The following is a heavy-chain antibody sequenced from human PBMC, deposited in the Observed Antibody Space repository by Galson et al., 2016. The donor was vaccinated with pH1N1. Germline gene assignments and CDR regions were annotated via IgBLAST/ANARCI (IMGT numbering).Heavy chain of an antibody. CDR3: ARVEGVAGLFDY. Sequence: SETLSLTCVVSGYSISSGFYWGWIRQPPGRGLEWIGTIYHSGTTYYNPSLKSRVTISVDTSKNQFSLRLSSATAADTAMYYCARVEGVAGLFDYWGQGTLVTVSS. CDR1: GYSISSGFY. D-gene: IGHD6-19*01. CDR2: IYHSGTT. J-gene: IGHJ4*02. V-gene: IGHV4-38-2*01.